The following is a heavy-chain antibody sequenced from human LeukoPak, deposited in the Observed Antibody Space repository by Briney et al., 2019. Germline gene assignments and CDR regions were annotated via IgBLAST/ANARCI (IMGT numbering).Heavy chain of an antibody. J-gene: IGHJ3*02. CDR1: GFTFSSYS. CDR3: ARSTRRQNDAFDI. Sequence: PGGSLRLSCAASGFTFSSYSVNWVRQAPGKGLEWVSSISERSSYIYYADSMKGRFTISRDNAKNSLYLQMNSLRAEDTAVYYCARSTRRQNDAFDIWSQGTVVTVSS. V-gene: IGHV3-21*01. CDR2: ISERSSYI.